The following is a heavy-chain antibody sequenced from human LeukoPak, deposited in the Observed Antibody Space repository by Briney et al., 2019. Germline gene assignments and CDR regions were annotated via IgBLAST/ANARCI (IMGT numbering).Heavy chain of an antibody. D-gene: IGHD6-19*01. J-gene: IGHJ3*02. CDR1: GYSFTTYW. CDR2: IYPGDSDT. Sequence: GESLKISCKGSGYSFTTYWIGWVRQMPGKGLEWMGIIYPGDSDTRYGPSFQGQVTISVDKSISTAYLQWTSLKASDTAMYYCAREGAVAGRRDAFDIWGQGTMVTVSS. V-gene: IGHV5-51*01. CDR3: AREGAVAGRRDAFDI.